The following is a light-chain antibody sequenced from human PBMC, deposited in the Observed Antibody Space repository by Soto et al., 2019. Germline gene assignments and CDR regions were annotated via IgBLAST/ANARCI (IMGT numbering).Light chain of an antibody. CDR3: QQAYGAPPT. CDR1: QDIGTY. CDR2: AAS. V-gene: IGKV1-8*01. J-gene: IGKJ1*01. Sequence: AIRMTQSPSSLSASTGDRVTIPCRASQDIGTYLAWYQQKPGKAPKLLIYAASSLQTGVPSRFSGSGSGTDFTLTISSLQREDFATYYCQQAYGAPPTFGQGTKVDIK.